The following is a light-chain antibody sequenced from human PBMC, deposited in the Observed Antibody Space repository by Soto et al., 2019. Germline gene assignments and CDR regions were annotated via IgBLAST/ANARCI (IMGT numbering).Light chain of an antibody. J-gene: IGKJ1*01. CDR3: QHYNNWPPWT. CDR2: WTS. Sequence: DIVMTQSPDSLAVSLGERATINCKSSQNILHTSNAKNYLAWYQQKPGQPPKVLIYWTSTRYSGVPDRFSGSGSGTEFTLTISSLQSEDFAVYYCQHYNNWPPWTFGQGTKVDIK. CDR1: QNILHTSNAKNY. V-gene: IGKV4-1*01.